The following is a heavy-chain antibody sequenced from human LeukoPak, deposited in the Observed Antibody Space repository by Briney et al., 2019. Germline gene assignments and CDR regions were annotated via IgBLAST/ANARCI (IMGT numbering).Heavy chain of an antibody. Sequence: GRSLRLSCAASGFTFSSYGMHWVRQAPGKGLEWVAVISYDGSNKYYADSVKGRFTISRDNSKNTLYLQMNSLRAEDTAVYYCAKETVTYYDFWSGYGTWGQGTLVTVSS. J-gene: IGHJ4*02. D-gene: IGHD3-3*01. CDR2: ISYDGSNK. CDR1: GFTFSSYG. CDR3: AKETVTYYDFWSGYGT. V-gene: IGHV3-30*18.